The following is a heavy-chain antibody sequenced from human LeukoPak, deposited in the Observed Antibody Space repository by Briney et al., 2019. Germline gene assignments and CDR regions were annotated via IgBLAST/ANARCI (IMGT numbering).Heavy chain of an antibody. CDR3: ARGGSRGMDV. Sequence: GGSLRLSCSASGFTFSSYEMNWVRQAPGKGLEWVSYISSSGSTIYYADSVKGRFTISRDNAKNSLYLQMNSLRAEDTAVYYCARGGSRGMDVWGQGTTVTVSS. D-gene: IGHD1-26*01. CDR1: GFTFSSYE. J-gene: IGHJ6*02. CDR2: ISSSGSTI. V-gene: IGHV3-48*03.